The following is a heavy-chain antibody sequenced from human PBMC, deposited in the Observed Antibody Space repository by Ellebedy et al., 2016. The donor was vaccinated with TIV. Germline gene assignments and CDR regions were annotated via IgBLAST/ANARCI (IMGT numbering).Heavy chain of an antibody. J-gene: IGHJ4*02. CDR3: ARGVYAMGNFDY. Sequence: AASVKVSCKASGYTFTSYAMHWARPAPGQRLEWMGWINAGNGNTKYSQKFQGRVTITRDTSASTAYMELSSLRSEDTAVYYCARGVYAMGNFDYWGQGTLVTVAS. CDR1: GYTFTSYA. CDR2: INAGNGNT. V-gene: IGHV1-3*01. D-gene: IGHD2-8*01.